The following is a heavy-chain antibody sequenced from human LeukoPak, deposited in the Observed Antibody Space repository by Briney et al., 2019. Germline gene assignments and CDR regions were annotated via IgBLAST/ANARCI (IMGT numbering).Heavy chain of an antibody. CDR3: ARRRGYSYGLITAFDY. J-gene: IGHJ4*02. Sequence: ASVKVSCKASGYTFTSYYMHWVRQAPGQGLEWMGIINPSGGSTSYAQKFQGRVTMTRDTSTSTVYMELSSLRSEDTAVYYCARRRGYSYGLITAFDYWGQGTLVTVSS. D-gene: IGHD5-18*01. CDR2: INPSGGST. CDR1: GYTFTSYY. V-gene: IGHV1-46*01.